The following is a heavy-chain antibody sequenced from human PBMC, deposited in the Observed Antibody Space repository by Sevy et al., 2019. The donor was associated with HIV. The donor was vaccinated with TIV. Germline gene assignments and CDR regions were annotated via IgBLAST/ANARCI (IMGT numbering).Heavy chain of an antibody. CDR3: AKGMRASSLDH. J-gene: IGHJ4*02. Sequence: GGSLRLSCVVSGFNFSIYGMHWVRQAPGKGLEWVAVISYDGSGKYYGESVKGRFTISRDNSKNKVSLQMNSLRVEDTAVYYCAKGMRASSLDHWGQGTLVTVSS. CDR1: GFNFSIYG. V-gene: IGHV3-33*03. CDR2: ISYDGSGK.